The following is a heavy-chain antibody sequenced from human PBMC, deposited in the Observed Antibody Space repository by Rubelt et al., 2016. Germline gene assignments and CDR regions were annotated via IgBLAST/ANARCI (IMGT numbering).Heavy chain of an antibody. V-gene: IGHV4-34*01. D-gene: IGHD2-15*01. J-gene: IGHJ4*02. Sequence: QVQLQQWGAGLLKPSETLSLTCAVYGGSFSGYYWSWIRQPPGKGLEWIGEIDHSGSSNSNPSLKSRVTISIDTSSNRFSLKLGAVAAADAAVYYCARGYDGGSRDGHYFDSWGQGTLITVSS. CDR1: GGSFSGYY. CDR3: ARGYDGGSRDGHYFDS. CDR2: IDHSGSS.